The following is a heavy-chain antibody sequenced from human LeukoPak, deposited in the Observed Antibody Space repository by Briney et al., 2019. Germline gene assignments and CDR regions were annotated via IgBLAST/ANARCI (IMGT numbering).Heavy chain of an antibody. J-gene: IGHJ4*02. CDR3: VTYYYGSSAPKRNY. CDR2: INHSGST. D-gene: IGHD3-22*01. Sequence: SETLSLTCAVYGGSFCGYYWSWIRQPPGKGLEWIGEINHSGSTNYNPSLKSRVTISVDTSKKQFSLKLSSVTAADTAVYYCVTYYYGSSAPKRNYWGQGILVTVSS. CDR1: GGSFCGYY. V-gene: IGHV4-34*01.